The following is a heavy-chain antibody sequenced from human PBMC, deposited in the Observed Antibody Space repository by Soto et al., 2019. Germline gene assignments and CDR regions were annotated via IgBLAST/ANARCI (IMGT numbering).Heavy chain of an antibody. CDR3: ARTGDIWWFDP. J-gene: IGHJ5*02. CDR1: GFSLSNARMG. CDR2: IFSNDEK. D-gene: IGHD3-16*01. V-gene: IGHV2-26*01. Sequence: QVTLKESGPVLVKPTETLTLTCTVSGFSLSNARMGVSWMRQPPGKALEWLAHIFSNDEKSYSTSLNSRLTISNDPSKRQAVLTMTDTAPGDTATYHCARTGDIWWFDPWGQGTLVTVSS.